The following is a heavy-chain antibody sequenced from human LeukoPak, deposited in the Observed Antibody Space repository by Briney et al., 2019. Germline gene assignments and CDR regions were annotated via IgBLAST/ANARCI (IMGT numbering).Heavy chain of an antibody. D-gene: IGHD1-14*01. Sequence: GGSLRLSCVVSGFTFSNYAMYWVRQAPGKGLEWVSSITNSGGSTFYADSVKGRFTISRDNSKNTLYLQMNSQRVEDTAVYYCANPPPRYYSHMDVGGKGPRSPSPQ. J-gene: IGHJ6*01. CDR1: GFTFSNYA. CDR2: ITNSGGST. V-gene: IGHV3-23*01. CDR3: ANPPPRYYSHMDV.